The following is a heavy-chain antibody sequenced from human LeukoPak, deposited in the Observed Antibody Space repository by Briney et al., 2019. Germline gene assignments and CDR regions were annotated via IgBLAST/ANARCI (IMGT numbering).Heavy chain of an antibody. J-gene: IGHJ4*02. CDR2: IIPILGIA. CDR1: GGTFSSYA. D-gene: IGHD1-1*01. Sequence: GSSVKVSCKASGGTFSSYAISWVRQAPGQGLEWMGRIIPILGIANYAQKFQGRVTITADKSTSTAYMELSSLRSEDTAVYYCARPKGYISSRWDDPSGFDYWGQGTLVTVSS. V-gene: IGHV1-69*04. CDR3: ARPKGYISSRWDDPSGFDY.